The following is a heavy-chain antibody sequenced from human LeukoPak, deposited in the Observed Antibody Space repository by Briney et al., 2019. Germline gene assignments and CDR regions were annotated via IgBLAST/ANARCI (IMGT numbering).Heavy chain of an antibody. CDR2: IRYDGSNK. CDR1: GFTFSSYG. CDR3: AREYYYDSSGFKGWGRYNWFDP. Sequence: GGSLRLSCAASGFTFSSYGMHWVRQAPGKGLEWVAFIRYDGSNKYYADSVKGRFTISRDNSKNTLYLQMNSLRAEDTAVYYCAREYYYDSSGFKGWGRYNWFDPWGQGTLVTVSS. V-gene: IGHV3-30*02. J-gene: IGHJ5*02. D-gene: IGHD3-22*01.